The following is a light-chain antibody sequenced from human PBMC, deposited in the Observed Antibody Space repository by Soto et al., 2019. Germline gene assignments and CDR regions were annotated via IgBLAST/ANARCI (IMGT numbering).Light chain of an antibody. CDR1: QSIGRD. Sequence: DLQMTQSPSSLSASVGDRVTITCRASQSIGRDLGWYYQKTGKAPKRLIYGSSSLQSGVPSRFSGSGSGPEFHRTISSLQAEDFATYYCLQYNAYPWTFGQGTRVEIK. J-gene: IGKJ1*01. CDR3: LQYNAYPWT. CDR2: GSS. V-gene: IGKV1-17*01.